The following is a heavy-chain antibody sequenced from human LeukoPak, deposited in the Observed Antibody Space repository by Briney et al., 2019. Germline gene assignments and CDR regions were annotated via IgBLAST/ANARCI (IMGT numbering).Heavy chain of an antibody. CDR1: GFTFSSYG. D-gene: IGHD6-19*01. J-gene: IGHJ5*02. CDR2: ISGSGGST. Sequence: GGSLRLSCAASGFTFSSYGMSWVRQAPGKGLEWVSAISGSGGSTYYADSVKGRFTISRDNSKNTLYLQMNSLRAEDTAVYYCAKEGSGWFRGGWFDPRGQGTLVTVSS. CDR3: AKEGSGWFRGGWFDP. V-gene: IGHV3-23*01.